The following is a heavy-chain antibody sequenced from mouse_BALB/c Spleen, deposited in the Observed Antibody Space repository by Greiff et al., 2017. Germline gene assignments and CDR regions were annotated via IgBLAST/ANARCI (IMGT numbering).Heavy chain of an antibody. CDR1: GYAFPDYA. Sequence: QVQLQQSGPELVRPGVSVKISCKGSGYAFPDYAMPWVSQSHAKSLEWIGVISTYYGNTNYTQKFKGKATMTVDKSSSTAYMELARLTSEDSAIYYCAITTVVATNWDAMDYWGQGTSVTVSS. CDR2: ISTYYGNT. D-gene: IGHD1-1*01. CDR3: AITTVVATNWDAMDY. J-gene: IGHJ4*01. V-gene: IGHV1-67*01.